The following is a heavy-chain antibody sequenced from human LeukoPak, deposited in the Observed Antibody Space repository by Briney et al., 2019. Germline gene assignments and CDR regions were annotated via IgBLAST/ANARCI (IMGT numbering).Heavy chain of an antibody. D-gene: IGHD3-22*01. CDR2: ISAYNGNT. Sequence: ASVKVSCKASGGTFSSYAISWVRQAPGQGLEWMGWISAYNGNTNYAQKLQGRVTMTTDTSTSTAYMELRSLRSGDTAVYYCARRMASPYYYDSSGYYSEWGQGTLVTVSS. J-gene: IGHJ4*02. CDR1: GGTFSSYA. V-gene: IGHV1-18*01. CDR3: ARRMASPYYYDSSGYYSE.